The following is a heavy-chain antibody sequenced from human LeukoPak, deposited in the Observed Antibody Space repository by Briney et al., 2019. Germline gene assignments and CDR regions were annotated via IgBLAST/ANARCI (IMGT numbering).Heavy chain of an antibody. Sequence: GGSLRPSCAASGFTFSSYAMSWVRQAPGKGLEWVSVISGSGGSTFYAGPVKGRFTISRDNSRNTLYLQMNSLRAEDTAVYYCAGGRREQLVENWFDPWGQGTLVTVSS. J-gene: IGHJ5*02. V-gene: IGHV3-23*01. D-gene: IGHD6-13*01. CDR2: ISGSGGST. CDR1: GFTFSSYA. CDR3: AGGRREQLVENWFDP.